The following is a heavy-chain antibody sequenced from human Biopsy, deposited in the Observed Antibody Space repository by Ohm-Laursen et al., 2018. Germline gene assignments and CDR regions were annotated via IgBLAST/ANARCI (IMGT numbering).Heavy chain of an antibody. V-gene: IGHV4-31*01. J-gene: IGHJ2*01. CDR3: ARRPYGGTRYWYFDL. D-gene: IGHD4-23*01. CDR1: GGSVSSGGFY. Sequence: SQTLSLTCTVSGGSVSSGGFYWSWIRQHPGKGLEWIGYIYYSGTTYCNPSLKSLVTISVDTSKNQFSLKLNSVTAADTAVYYCARRPYGGTRYWYFDLWGRGTLATVSS. CDR2: IYYSGTT.